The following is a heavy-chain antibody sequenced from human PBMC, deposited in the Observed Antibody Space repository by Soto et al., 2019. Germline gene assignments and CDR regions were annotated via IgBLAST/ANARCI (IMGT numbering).Heavy chain of an antibody. CDR2: IIPIFGTA. Sequence: SVKVSCKXSGGAFSSYAISWVRQAPGQGLEWMGGIIPIFGTASYAQKFQGRVTITADESTSTAYMGLSSLRSEDTAVYYCARGGIAVAGTLGRYFDYWGQGTLVTVSS. D-gene: IGHD6-19*01. J-gene: IGHJ4*02. V-gene: IGHV1-69*13. CDR1: GGAFSSYA. CDR3: ARGGIAVAGTLGRYFDY.